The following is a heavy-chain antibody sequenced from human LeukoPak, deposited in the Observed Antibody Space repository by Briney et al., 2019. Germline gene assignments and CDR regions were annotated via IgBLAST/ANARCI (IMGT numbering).Heavy chain of an antibody. CDR1: GGSISTYY. D-gene: IGHD6-13*01. CDR3: ARVVRTYSSSWYDYYYYYYMGV. CDR2: IYYSGST. Sequence: SETLSLTCTVSGGSISTYYWGWIRQPPGKGLEWIGYIYYSGSTSYNPSLKSRVTISVDTSKNQFSLKLSSVTAADTAVYYCARVVRTYSSSWYDYYYYYYMGVWGKGTTVTVSS. J-gene: IGHJ6*03. V-gene: IGHV4-59*01.